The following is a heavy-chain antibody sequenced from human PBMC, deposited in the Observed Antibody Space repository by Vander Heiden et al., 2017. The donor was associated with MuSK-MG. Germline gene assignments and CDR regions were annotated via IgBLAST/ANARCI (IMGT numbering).Heavy chain of an antibody. CDR2: ISSSSSYI. CDR1: GFTFSSYS. Sequence: EVQLVESGGGLVKPGGSLGLSCAASGFTFSSYSMNWVRQAPGKGLEWVSSISSSSSYIYYADSVKGRFTISRDNAKNSLYLQMKSMRAEDTAVYYCARRGGGDDAFDIWGQGTMVTVYS. J-gene: IGHJ3*02. CDR3: ARRGGGDDAFDI. V-gene: IGHV3-21*01. D-gene: IGHD3-16*01.